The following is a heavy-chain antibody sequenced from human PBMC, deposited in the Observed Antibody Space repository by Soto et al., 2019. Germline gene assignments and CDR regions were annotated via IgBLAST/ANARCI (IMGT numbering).Heavy chain of an antibody. CDR3: ARTDRDFYGLDV. Sequence: EVQLVESGGGLVQPGGSLRLSCEASGFTFRNYDMHWVRQCTGKGLEWVSGISAAGDPDYADSVEGRVTISREHAQNSFCLKMTSLSVGDTAVDYCARTDRDFYGLDVWGQGTTVIVSS. CDR1: GFTFRNYD. V-gene: IGHV3-13*05. CDR2: ISAAGDP. J-gene: IGHJ6*02.